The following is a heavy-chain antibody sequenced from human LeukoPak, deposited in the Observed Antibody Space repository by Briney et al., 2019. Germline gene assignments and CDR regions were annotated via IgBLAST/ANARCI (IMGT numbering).Heavy chain of an antibody. V-gene: IGHV1-46*01. Sequence: ASVKVSCKASGYTFTSYYMHWVRQAPGQGLEWMGIINPSGGSTSYAQKFQGRVTMTRDTSTSTAYMELSSLRSEDTAVYYCARGYCSSTTCSYPPFSNHFDYWGQGTLVTVSS. CDR1: GYTFTSYY. D-gene: IGHD2-2*01. J-gene: IGHJ4*02. CDR2: INPSGGST. CDR3: ARGYCSSTTCSYPPFSNHFDY.